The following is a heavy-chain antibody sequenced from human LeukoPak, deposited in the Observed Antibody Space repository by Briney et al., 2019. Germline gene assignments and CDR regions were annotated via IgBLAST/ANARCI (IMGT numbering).Heavy chain of an antibody. D-gene: IGHD3-3*01. J-gene: IGHJ4*02. CDR1: GGTFSSYA. CDR3: ARDDFYYDFWSGHTPPNY. V-gene: IGHV1-18*01. CDR2: ISACNGNT. Sequence: ASVKVSCKASGGTFSSYAISWVRQAPGQGLEWMGWISACNGNTNYAQKLQGRVTMTTDTSTSTAYMELRSLRSDDTAVYYCARDDFYYDFWSGHTPPNYWGQGTLVTVSS.